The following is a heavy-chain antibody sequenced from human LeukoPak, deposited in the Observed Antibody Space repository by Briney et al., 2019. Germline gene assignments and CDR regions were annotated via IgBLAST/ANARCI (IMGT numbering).Heavy chain of an antibody. CDR1: GGTFSSYA. D-gene: IGHD4-23*01. CDR3: ASAMVVTRNTYYFDY. CDR2: IIPIFGTA. V-gene: IGHV1-69*05. J-gene: IGHJ4*02. Sequence: ASVKVSCKASGGTFSSYAISWVRQAPGQGLEWMGRIIPIFGTANYAQKFQGRVTITTDESTSTAYMELSSLRSEDTAVYYYASAMVVTRNTYYFDYWGQGTLVTVSS.